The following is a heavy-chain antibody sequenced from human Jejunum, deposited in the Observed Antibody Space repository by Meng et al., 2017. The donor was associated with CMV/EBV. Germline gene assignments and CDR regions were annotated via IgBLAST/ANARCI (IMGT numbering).Heavy chain of an antibody. J-gene: IGHJ5*02. CDR1: FILSDQH. Sequence: FILSDQHMDWVRQAPGKGLEWVGRIRNRAESYTIDYAASVRGRFIISRDDSKNSLYLQMNNLETEDTAVYYCARDLSRGISYETGSWGQGTLVTVSS. D-gene: IGHD3-16*01. CDR3: ARDLSRGISYETGS. CDR2: IRNRAESYTI. V-gene: IGHV3-72*01.